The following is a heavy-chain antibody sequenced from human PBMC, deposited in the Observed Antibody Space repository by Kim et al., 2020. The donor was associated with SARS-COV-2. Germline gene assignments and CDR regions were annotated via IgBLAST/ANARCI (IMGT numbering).Heavy chain of an antibody. Sequence: SGSTYYNPSLKSRVTISVDTSKNQFSLKLSSVTAADTAVYYCARHGLIDYWGQGTLVTVSS. D-gene: IGHD5-12*01. J-gene: IGHJ4*02. CDR3: ARHGLIDY. CDR2: SGST. V-gene: IGHV4-39*01.